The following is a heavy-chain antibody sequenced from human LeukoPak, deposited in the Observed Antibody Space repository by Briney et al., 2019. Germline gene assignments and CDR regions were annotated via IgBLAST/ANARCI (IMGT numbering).Heavy chain of an antibody. CDR2: IYHSGST. V-gene: IGHV4-38-2*02. J-gene: IGHJ4*02. Sequence: SETLSLTCTVSGYSISSDYYWGWIRQPPGRGLEWIGAIYHSGSTYYNPSLKSRVTISVDTSKNQFSLKLSSVTAADTAVYYCARYDVWGTYRAFDYWGQGTLVTVSS. D-gene: IGHD3-16*02. CDR3: ARYDVWGTYRAFDY. CDR1: GYSISSDYY.